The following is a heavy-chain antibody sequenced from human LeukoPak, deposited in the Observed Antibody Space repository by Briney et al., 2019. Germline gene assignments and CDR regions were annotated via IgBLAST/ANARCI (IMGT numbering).Heavy chain of an antibody. D-gene: IGHD3-9*01. V-gene: IGHV6-1*01. Sequence: SQTLSLTCAISGDSVSSNSAAWNWIRQSPSRGLEWLGRTYYRSKWYNDYAVSVKSRITINPDTSKNQFSLQLNSVTPEDTAMYYCARDSGLRYFDWLLYGGYFDHWGQGTLVTVSS. CDR2: TYYRSKWYN. CDR1: GDSVSSNSAA. J-gene: IGHJ4*02. CDR3: ARDSGLRYFDWLLYGGYFDH.